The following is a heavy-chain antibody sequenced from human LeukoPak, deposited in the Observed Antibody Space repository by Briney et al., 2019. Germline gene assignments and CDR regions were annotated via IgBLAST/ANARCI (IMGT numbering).Heavy chain of an antibody. J-gene: IGHJ5*02. CDR1: GGSISSYY. Sequence: SETLSLTCTVSGGSISSYYWSWIRQPPGKGLEWIGYIYYSGSTNYNPSLKSRVTISVDTSMNQFSLKLSSVTAADTAVYYCARRGYSYHNWFDPWGQGTLVTVSS. V-gene: IGHV4-59*08. D-gene: IGHD5-18*01. CDR3: ARRGYSYHNWFDP. CDR2: IYYSGST.